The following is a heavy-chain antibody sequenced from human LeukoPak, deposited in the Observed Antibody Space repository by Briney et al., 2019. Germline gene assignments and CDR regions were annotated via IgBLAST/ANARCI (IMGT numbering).Heavy chain of an antibody. V-gene: IGHV3-43*01. CDR1: GFTFDDYT. CDR2: ISWDGGST. D-gene: IGHD3-22*01. CDR3: AKDMEYDSSGYYYYYYGMDA. J-gene: IGHJ6*02. Sequence: GGSLRLSCAASGFTFDDYTMHWVRQAPGKGLEWVSLISWDGGSTYYADSVKGRFTISRDNSKNSLYLQMNSLRTEDTALYYCAKDMEYDSSGYYYYYYGMDAWGQGTTVTVSS.